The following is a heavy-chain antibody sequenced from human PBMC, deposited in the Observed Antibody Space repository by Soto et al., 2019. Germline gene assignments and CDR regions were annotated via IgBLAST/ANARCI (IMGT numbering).Heavy chain of an antibody. D-gene: IGHD5-18*01. Sequence: SETLSLTCSVSGASTSNYHYSWIRQSPGKGLEWIGYVYHRGTTYYTPSLKSRVNMSVNTSTNEFYLNLKSVTAADTAVYYCALGGYNYGRPFDFWGQGTLVTVSS. J-gene: IGHJ4*02. V-gene: IGHV4-59*01. CDR2: VYHRGTT. CDR1: GASTSNYH. CDR3: ALGGYNYGRPFDF.